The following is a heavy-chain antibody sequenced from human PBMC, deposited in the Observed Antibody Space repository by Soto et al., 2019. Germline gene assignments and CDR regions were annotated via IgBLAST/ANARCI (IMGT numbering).Heavy chain of an antibody. CDR1: GFTFSSYG. Sequence: QVQLVESGGGVVQPGRSLRLSCAASGFTFSSYGMHWVRQAPGKGLELVAVISYDGSNKYYADSVKGRFTISRDNSKNTLYLQMNSLRAEDTAVYYCAKGGRWLHYPLVYWGQGTLVTVSS. J-gene: IGHJ4*02. CDR3: AKGGRWLHYPLVY. V-gene: IGHV3-30*18. D-gene: IGHD1-26*01. CDR2: ISYDGSNK.